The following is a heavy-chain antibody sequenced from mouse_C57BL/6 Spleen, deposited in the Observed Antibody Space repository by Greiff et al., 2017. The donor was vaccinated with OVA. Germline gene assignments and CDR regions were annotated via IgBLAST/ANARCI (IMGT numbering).Heavy chain of an antibody. Sequence: EVQLQQSGPELVKPGASVKMSCKASGYTFTDYNMHWVKQSHGKSLEWIGYINPNNGGTSYNQKFKGKATLTVNKSSSTAYMELRSLTSEDSAVYYCARRYYGSSHGYYYAMDYWGQGTSVTVSS. CDR2: INPNNGGT. V-gene: IGHV1-22*01. D-gene: IGHD1-1*01. CDR1: GYTFTDYN. CDR3: ARRYYGSSHGYYYAMDY. J-gene: IGHJ4*01.